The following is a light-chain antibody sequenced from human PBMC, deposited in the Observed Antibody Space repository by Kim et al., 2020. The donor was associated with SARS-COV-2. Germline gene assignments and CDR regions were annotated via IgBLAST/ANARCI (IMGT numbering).Light chain of an antibody. CDR1: QTVDRN. Sequence: EIVMTQSPATLSVSPGERVTLSCRASQTVDRNLAWYQQKGVQPPRLLIYRASTRATDIPDRFSGSGSGTEFTLTIHSLRSEDSGNYYCQQFSKWPLTFGGGTKVDIK. J-gene: IGKJ4*01. V-gene: IGKV3-15*01. CDR2: RAS. CDR3: QQFSKWPLT.